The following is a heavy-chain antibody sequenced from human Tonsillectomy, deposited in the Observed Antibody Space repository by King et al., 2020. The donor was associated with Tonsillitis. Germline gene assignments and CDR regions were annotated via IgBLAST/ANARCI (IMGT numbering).Heavy chain of an antibody. V-gene: IGHV3-74*01. CDR2: INNDGSGT. CDR1: GFTFSSYW. J-gene: IGHJ3*02. CDR3: ARATFYYDSSGYYYDAFDI. D-gene: IGHD3-22*01. Sequence: EVQLVESGGGLVQPGGSLRLSCAVSGFTFSSYWMHWVRQAPGKGLVWVSRINNDGSGTNYADSVKGRFTISRDNAKNTLYLPMNRLRAEDTAVYYCARATFYYDSSGYYYDAFDIWGQGTMVTVSS.